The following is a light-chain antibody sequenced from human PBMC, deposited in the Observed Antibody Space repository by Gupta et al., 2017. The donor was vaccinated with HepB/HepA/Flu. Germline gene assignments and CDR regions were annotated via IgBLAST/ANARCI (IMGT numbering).Light chain of an antibody. CDR1: SSSIGAGFD. CDR2: RNN. V-gene: IGLV1-40*01. Sequence: QPVLTQPPSVSGAPGQRVTISCTGSSSSIGAGFDVHWYQQLPGTAPKLLIFRNNNRPSGVPDRFSGSKSGTSASLAITGPQAEDEADYYCHSYDSSLSGYVFGTGTKVTVL. CDR3: HSYDSSLSGYV. J-gene: IGLJ1*01.